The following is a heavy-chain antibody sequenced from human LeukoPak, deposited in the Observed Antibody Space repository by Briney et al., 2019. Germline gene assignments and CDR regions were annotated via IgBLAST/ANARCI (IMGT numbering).Heavy chain of an antibody. J-gene: IGHJ4*02. CDR1: GFTFSSYG. Sequence: PGGSLRLSCAASGFTFSSYGMHWVRQAPGKGPEWVAFIRYDGSNKYYADSVKGRFTISRDNSKNTLYLQMNSLRAEDTAVYYCAKEISSYYDYVWGSYRLFDYWGQGTLVTVSS. D-gene: IGHD3-16*02. V-gene: IGHV3-30*02. CDR3: AKEISSYYDYVWGSYRLFDY. CDR2: IRYDGSNK.